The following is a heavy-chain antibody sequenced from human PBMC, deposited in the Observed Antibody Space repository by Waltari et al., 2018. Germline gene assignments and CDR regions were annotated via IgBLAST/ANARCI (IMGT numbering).Heavy chain of an antibody. D-gene: IGHD3-10*01. CDR1: GGSFSGYY. Sequence: QVQLQQWGAGLLKPSETLSLTCAVYGGSFSGYYWSWIRQPPGKGLEWIGEINHSGSTNYNPSLKSRVTISVDTSKNQFSLKLRSVTAADTAVYYCARFRRMVQGVYMDVWGKGTTVTVSS. CDR2: INHSGST. CDR3: ARFRRMVQGVYMDV. V-gene: IGHV4-34*01. J-gene: IGHJ6*03.